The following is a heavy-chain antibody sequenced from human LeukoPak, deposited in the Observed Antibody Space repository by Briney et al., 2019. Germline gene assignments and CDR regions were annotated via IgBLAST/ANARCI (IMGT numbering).Heavy chain of an antibody. D-gene: IGHD4-17*01. J-gene: IGHJ4*02. Sequence: GEALMISCKGSGYSFTTYWIGWVRQLAPKDLEWMGFIYPDDSDTRYNPFSQEQMTIISSDTPNTTLLQQMSLKASITAVYYVARHDDGDANFDFWGEGTLVTVSS. CDR3: ARHDDGDANFDF. CDR1: GYSFTTYW. CDR2: IYPDDSDT. V-gene: IGHV5-51*01.